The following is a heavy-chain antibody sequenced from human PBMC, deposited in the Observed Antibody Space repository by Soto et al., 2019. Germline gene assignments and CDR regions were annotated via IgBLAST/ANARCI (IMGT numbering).Heavy chain of an antibody. Sequence: GGSLRLSFLASGFTFSSYAMILVRQAPGKGLEWVSAISGSGGSTYYADSVKGRFTISRGNAKNTLYRQMNSLRAEDTAVYYCAKDVSPTYETAIVVLISGMDVWGQGTKVNVSS. V-gene: IGHV3-23*01. CDR3: AKDVSPTYETAIVVLISGMDV. D-gene: IGHD3-16*01. CDR2: ISGSGGST. CDR1: GFTFSSYA. J-gene: IGHJ6*01.